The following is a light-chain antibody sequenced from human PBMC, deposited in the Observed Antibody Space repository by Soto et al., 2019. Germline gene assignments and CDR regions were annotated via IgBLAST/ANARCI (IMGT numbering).Light chain of an antibody. CDR3: QQHGSSPSWT. V-gene: IGKV3-20*01. J-gene: IGKJ1*01. CDR1: QSVSSSY. Sequence: EIVLTQSPGTLSLSPGERATLSCRASQSVSSSYLAWYQQKPGQAPRLLIYGASSRATGSPDRFSGSGSGTDFTLTISRLEPEDFAVYYCQQHGSSPSWTFGQGTKVEIK. CDR2: GAS.